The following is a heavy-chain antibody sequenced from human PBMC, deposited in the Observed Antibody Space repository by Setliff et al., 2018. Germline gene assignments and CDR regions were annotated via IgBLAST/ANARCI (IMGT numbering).Heavy chain of an antibody. D-gene: IGHD3-22*01. V-gene: IGHV4-59*11. Sequence: SETLSLTCTVSGGSISSHYWSWIRQPPGKGLEWIGSIYYSGSTYYNPSLKSRVTISVDTSKNQFSLRLNSVTAADTAVYYCARLWISYESNTYFYPKYFDFWGQGTLVTVSS. J-gene: IGHJ4*02. CDR1: GGSISSHY. CDR3: ARLWISYESNTYFYPKYFDF. CDR2: IYYSGST.